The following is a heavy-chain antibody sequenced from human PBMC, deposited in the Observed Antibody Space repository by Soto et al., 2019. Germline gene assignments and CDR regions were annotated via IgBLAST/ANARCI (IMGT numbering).Heavy chain of an antibody. V-gene: IGHV4-39*01. J-gene: IGHJ4*02. D-gene: IGHD3-22*01. Sequence: SETLSLTCAVSGGSISSGGSFWSWIRQPPGKGLEWIGSIYYSGSTYYNPSLKSRVTISVDTSKNQFSLKLSSVTAADTAVYYCARIYYDSVFDYWGQGTLVTVSS. CDR2: IYYSGST. CDR1: GGSISSGGSF. CDR3: ARIYYDSVFDY.